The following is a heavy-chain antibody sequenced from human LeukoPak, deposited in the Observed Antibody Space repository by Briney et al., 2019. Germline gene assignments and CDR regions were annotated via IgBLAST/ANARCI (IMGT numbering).Heavy chain of an antibody. J-gene: IGHJ6*03. CDR1: GFTFSDYY. CDR3: ARDPMTTEGYYYYYMDV. D-gene: IGHD4-11*01. Sequence: GGSLRLSCAASGFTFSDYYMSWIRQAPGKGLEWVSYISSSGSTIYYADSVKGRFTISRDNAQNSLYLQMNSLRAEDTAVYYCARDPMTTEGYYYYYMDVWGKGTTVTVSS. V-gene: IGHV3-11*04. CDR2: ISSSGSTI.